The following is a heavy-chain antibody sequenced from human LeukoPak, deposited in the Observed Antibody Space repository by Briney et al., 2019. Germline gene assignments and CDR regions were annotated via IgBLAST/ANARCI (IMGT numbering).Heavy chain of an antibody. Sequence: AGGSLRLSCAASGFTFSSYAMSWVRQAPGKGLEWDSAISGSGGSTYYADSVKGRFTISRDNSKNTLYLQMNSLRAEDTAVYYCAKVYSSSWYGFDYWGQGTLVTVSS. CDR2: ISGSGGST. D-gene: IGHD6-13*01. V-gene: IGHV3-23*01. CDR1: GFTFSSYA. CDR3: AKVYSSSWYGFDY. J-gene: IGHJ4*02.